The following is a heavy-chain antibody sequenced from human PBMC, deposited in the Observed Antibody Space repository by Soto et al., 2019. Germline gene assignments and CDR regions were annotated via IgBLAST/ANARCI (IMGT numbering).Heavy chain of an antibody. CDR1: GYTFTSYD. V-gene: IGHV1-8*01. J-gene: IGHJ6*02. CDR3: AKEYYYGSGQYGMDV. D-gene: IGHD3-10*01. Sequence: ASVKVSCKASGYTFTSYDINWVRQATGQGLEWMGWMNPNSGNTGYAQKFQGRVTMTRNTSISTAYLQWSSLKASDTAMYYCAKEYYYGSGQYGMDVWGQGTTVTVSS. CDR2: MNPNSGNT.